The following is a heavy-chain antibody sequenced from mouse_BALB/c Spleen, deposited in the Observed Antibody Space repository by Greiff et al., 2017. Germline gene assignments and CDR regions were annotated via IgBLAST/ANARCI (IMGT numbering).Heavy chain of an antibody. CDR1: GYTFTDYW. Sequence: VQLQQPGAELVMPGASVKMSCKASGYTFTDYWMHWVKQRPGQGLEWIGAIDTSDSYTSYNQKFKGKATLTVDESSSTAYMQLSSLTSEDSAVYYCARSFYYYGSSYPSWFAYWGQGTLVTVSA. V-gene: IGHV1-69*01. D-gene: IGHD1-1*01. CDR2: IDTSDSYT. CDR3: ARSFYYYGSSYPSWFAY. J-gene: IGHJ3*01.